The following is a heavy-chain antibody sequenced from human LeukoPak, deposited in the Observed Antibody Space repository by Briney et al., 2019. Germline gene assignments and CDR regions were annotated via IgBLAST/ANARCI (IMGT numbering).Heavy chain of an antibody. CDR2: IVVGSGNT. CDR3: AGPTCLRGGYCSTNF. Sequence: SVKVSCKASGFTFTSSGMQWVRQARGQRLEWIGWIVVGSGNTNYAQKFQERVTITRDMSTSTAYMELSSLRSEDTAVYYCAGPTCLRGGYCSTNFWGQGTLVTVSS. J-gene: IGHJ4*02. V-gene: IGHV1-58*02. D-gene: IGHD2-2*01. CDR1: GFTFTSSG.